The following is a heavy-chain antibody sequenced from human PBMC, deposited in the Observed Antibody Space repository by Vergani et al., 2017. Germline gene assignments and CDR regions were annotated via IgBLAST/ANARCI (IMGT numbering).Heavy chain of an antibody. D-gene: IGHD6-19*01. V-gene: IGHV1-46*01. CDR2: INPSGAGA. Sequence: QVQLVQSGAEVKKPGASAKVSCKASGYTFSSYYMSWVRQAPGQGLEWMGIINPSGAGATYAQKFQGRVTMTRDTSTSTAYMELRSLRSDDTAVYYCAREQWLPIDYFDYWGQGTLVTVSS. CDR3: AREQWLPIDYFDY. CDR1: GYTFSSYY. J-gene: IGHJ4*02.